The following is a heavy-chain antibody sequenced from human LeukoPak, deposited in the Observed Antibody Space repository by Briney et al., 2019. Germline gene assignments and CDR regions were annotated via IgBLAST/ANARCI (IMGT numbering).Heavy chain of an antibody. D-gene: IGHD3-22*01. V-gene: IGHV3-9*01. CDR2: ISWNSGSI. CDR1: GFTFDDYA. CDR3: AKSDAYYYDSSGYYF. Sequence: PGRSLRLSCAASGFTFDDYAMHWVRQAPWKGLEWVSGISWNSGSIGYADSVKGRFTISRDNAKNSLYLQMNSLRAEDTALYYCAKSDAYYYDSSGYYFWGQGTLVTVSS. J-gene: IGHJ4*02.